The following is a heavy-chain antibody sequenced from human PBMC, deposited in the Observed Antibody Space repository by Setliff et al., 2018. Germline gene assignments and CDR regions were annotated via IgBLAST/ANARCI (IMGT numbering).Heavy chain of an antibody. J-gene: IGHJ4*02. CDR2: VDQGANT. CDR1: GFTFNRFA. CDR3: AKDRVPDGKWDFDS. V-gene: IGHV3-23*01. D-gene: IGHD2-8*01. Sequence: GGSLRLSCAASGFTFNRFAMTWVRQAPGKGLEFVSGVDQGANTYYGDSVKGRFTISRDNSQNTVYLQMTNLRVEDTAIYYCAKDRVPDGKWDFDSSGPGILVTVSS.